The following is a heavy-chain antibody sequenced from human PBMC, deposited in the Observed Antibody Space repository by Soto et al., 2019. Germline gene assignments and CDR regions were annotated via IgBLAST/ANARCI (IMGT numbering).Heavy chain of an antibody. CDR2: TIPIFDTP. CDR3: ARDREDGSGTTYNCFDS. J-gene: IGHJ5*01. V-gene: IGHV1-69*01. CDR1: GGTFGNFG. D-gene: IGHD3-10*01. Sequence: QMQLVQSGAEVKKPGSSVRVSCKASGGTFGNFGISWVRQAPGQGLEWMGGTIPIFDTPHYAEKFRDRVTISSDATSTAYLELTSLTSEDTATYYCARDREDGSGTTYNCFDSWGQGTLVTVSS.